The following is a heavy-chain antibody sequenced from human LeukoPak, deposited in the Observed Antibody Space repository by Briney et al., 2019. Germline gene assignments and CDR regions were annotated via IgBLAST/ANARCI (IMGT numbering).Heavy chain of an antibody. V-gene: IGHV1-69*02. CDR3: ARGSVFGVVIITH. Sequence: SVKVSCKASGGNFSSYTISWVRQAPGQGLEWMGRIIPILGIANYAQKFQGRVTITADKSTSTAYMELSSLRSEDTAVYYCARGSVFGVVIITHWGQRTLVTVSS. CDR2: IIPILGIA. CDR1: GGNFSSYT. D-gene: IGHD3-3*01. J-gene: IGHJ4*02.